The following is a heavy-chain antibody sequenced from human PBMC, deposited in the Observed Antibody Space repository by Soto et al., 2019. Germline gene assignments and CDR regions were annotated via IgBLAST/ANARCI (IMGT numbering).Heavy chain of an antibody. D-gene: IGHD6-19*01. CDR2: ISGSGSNT. Sequence: AGGSLRLSCVASGFTYGSYAISWVRQAPGKGLEWVSAISGSGSNTYYPDSVKGRFTISRDNSTNTLYLQMNRPRVEDTAVYYCAKGGSAWYYYIDYWGQGTLVTVSS. V-gene: IGHV3-23*01. CDR1: GFTYGSYA. CDR3: AKGGSAWYYYIDY. J-gene: IGHJ4*02.